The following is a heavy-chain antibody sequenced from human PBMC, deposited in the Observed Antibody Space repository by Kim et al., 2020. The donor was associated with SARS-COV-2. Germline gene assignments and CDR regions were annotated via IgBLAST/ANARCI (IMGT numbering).Heavy chain of an antibody. V-gene: IGHV3-20*03. CDR3: ARDSVLTYYYGLDV. J-gene: IGHJ6*02. Sequence: DSVKGRFTNSRDNARSSLVLQMNSLRAEDTALYFCARDSVLTYYYGLDVWGQGTTVTVSS.